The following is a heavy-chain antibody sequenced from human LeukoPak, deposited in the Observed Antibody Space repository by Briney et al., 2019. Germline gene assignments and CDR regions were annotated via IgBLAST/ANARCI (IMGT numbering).Heavy chain of an antibody. V-gene: IGHV3-7*01. Sequence: GGSLRLSCAASGFTFSNYWVTWVRQAPGKGLGWVANIKQDGSQKHYLDSVKGRFTISRDKGKNSLYLQMNDLRAEDTGVYYCARDALVRTTRYYFDSWGQGTLVTVSP. CDR2: IKQDGSQK. CDR1: GFTFSNYW. D-gene: IGHD1-26*01. CDR3: ARDALVRTTRYYFDS. J-gene: IGHJ4*02.